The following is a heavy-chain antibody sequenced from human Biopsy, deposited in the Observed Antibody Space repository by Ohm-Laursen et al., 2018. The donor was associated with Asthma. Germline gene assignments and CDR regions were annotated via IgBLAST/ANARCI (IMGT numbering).Heavy chain of an antibody. CDR1: GYTFNSAG. V-gene: IGHV1-18*01. CDR3: ARAVDYSHYYGIDV. D-gene: IGHD3-10*01. J-gene: IGHJ6*02. CDR2: ISVYNGNT. Sequence: ASVKVSCKTSGYTFNSAGITWVRQAPGQGLEWMGWISVYNGNTKVAQELQDRVTMITDTSTSTAYIELRSLRSDDTAVYFCARAVDYSHYYGIDVWGQGTTVTVS.